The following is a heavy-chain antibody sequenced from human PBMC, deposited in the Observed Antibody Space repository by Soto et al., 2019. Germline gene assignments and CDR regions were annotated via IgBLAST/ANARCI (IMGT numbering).Heavy chain of an antibody. CDR3: ARAISGYYFDY. Sequence: EVQLVESGGGLVQPGGSLRLSCAASGFTFSSYWMSWVRQAPGKGLEWVANIKQDGSEKYYVDSVKGRFTISRDNAKNSLYLQMNGLRAEDTAGYYCARAISGYYFDYWGQGTLVTVSS. D-gene: IGHD3-10*01. CDR2: IKQDGSEK. J-gene: IGHJ4*02. CDR1: GFTFSSYW. V-gene: IGHV3-7*01.